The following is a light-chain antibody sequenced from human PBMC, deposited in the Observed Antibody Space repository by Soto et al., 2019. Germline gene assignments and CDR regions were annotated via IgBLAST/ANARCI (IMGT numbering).Light chain of an antibody. CDR2: AAS. V-gene: IGKV1-12*01. CDR1: QSISNW. Sequence: IQMTQSPSSVSASVGDRVTITCRASQSISNWLAWYQQKPGKAPNLLIYAASSLQSGVPSRFSGSGSGTDFTLTISSLQPEDFATYFCQQASSFPWTFVQGTKVEIK. J-gene: IGKJ1*01. CDR3: QQASSFPWT.